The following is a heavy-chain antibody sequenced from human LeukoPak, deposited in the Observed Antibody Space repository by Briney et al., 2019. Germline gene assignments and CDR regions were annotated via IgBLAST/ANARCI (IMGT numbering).Heavy chain of an antibody. Sequence: PGGSLRLSCAASGFTFSSYGMHWVRQAPGKGLEWVAFIRYDGSNKYYADSVKGRFTISRDNSKNTLYLQMNSLRAEDTAVYYCAKRGILTGYYSGHHFDYWGQGTLVTVSS. J-gene: IGHJ4*02. D-gene: IGHD3-9*01. CDR2: IRYDGSNK. CDR3: AKRGILTGYYSGHHFDY. CDR1: GFTFSSYG. V-gene: IGHV3-30*02.